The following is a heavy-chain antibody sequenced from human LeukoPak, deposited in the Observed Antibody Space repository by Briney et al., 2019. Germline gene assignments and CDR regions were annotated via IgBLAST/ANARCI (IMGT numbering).Heavy chain of an antibody. V-gene: IGHV4-59*12. CDR2: IYHTGTT. CDR1: GGSTTSYY. D-gene: IGHD3-10*01. J-gene: IGHJ5*02. Sequence: SETLSLTCSVSGGSTTSYYWNWVRQFPGKRLEWIGYIYHTGTTTYNPSLQSRVAISIDTSTNQISLRLSSVTSADTAIYFCARDRSEWSAEDNWFDPWGQGILVTVSS. CDR3: ARDRSEWSAEDNWFDP.